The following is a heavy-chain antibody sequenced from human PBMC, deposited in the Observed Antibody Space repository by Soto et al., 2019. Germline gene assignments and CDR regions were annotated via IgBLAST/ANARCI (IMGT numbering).Heavy chain of an antibody. V-gene: IGHV4-59*01. CDR3: ARDRRSLGMDV. Sequence: SETLSLTCTVSGGSISSYYWNWIRQPPGKGLEWIGYIYYSGSTNYNPSLKSRVTISVDTSKNQFSLKLSSVTAADTAVYYCARDRRSLGMDVWGQGTTVTVSS. J-gene: IGHJ6*02. CDR2: IYYSGST. CDR1: GGSISSYY.